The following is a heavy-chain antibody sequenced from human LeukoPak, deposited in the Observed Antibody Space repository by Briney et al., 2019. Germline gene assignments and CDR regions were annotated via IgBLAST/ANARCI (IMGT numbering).Heavy chain of an antibody. Sequence: SETLSLTCTVSGGSLSSSIYYWGWIRQPPGDGLEWIGSIYYSGRPYHNPYLKSRVTISVDTSNNQFSLKLRYVTAADTAVYYCARHRSAVEMATTLFGYWGQGTLVTVSS. V-gene: IGHV4-39*01. CDR1: GGSLSSSIYY. CDR3: ARHRSAVEMATTLFGY. J-gene: IGHJ4*02. CDR2: IYYSGRP. D-gene: IGHD5-24*01.